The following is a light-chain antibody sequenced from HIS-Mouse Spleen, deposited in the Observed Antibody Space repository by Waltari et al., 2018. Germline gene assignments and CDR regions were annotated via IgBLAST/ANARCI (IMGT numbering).Light chain of an antibody. CDR1: QSVSSY. Sequence: EIVFTQSPATLSLSPGERATLSCRASQSVSSYLAWDQQKPGQAPRLLINDASNRAPGIPARFSGSGSGTDFTLTISSLEPEDFAVYYCQQRSNWPWTFGQGTKVEIK. CDR3: QQRSNWPWT. V-gene: IGKV3-11*01. J-gene: IGKJ1*01. CDR2: DAS.